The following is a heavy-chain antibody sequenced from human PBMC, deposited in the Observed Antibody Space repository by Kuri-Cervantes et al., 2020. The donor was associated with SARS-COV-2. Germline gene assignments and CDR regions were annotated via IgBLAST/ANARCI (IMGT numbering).Heavy chain of an antibody. D-gene: IGHD3-10*01. CDR1: GGSISSHY. V-gene: IGHV4-59*11. J-gene: IGHJ6*03. Sequence: ESLKISCTVSGGSISSHYWSWIRQPPGKGLEWIGYIYYSGSTNYNPSLKSRVTISVDTSKNQFSLKLSSVTAADTAVYYCATNSVSDSYYNGDMDVWGKGTTVTVSS. CDR2: IYYSGST. CDR3: ATNSVSDSYYNGDMDV.